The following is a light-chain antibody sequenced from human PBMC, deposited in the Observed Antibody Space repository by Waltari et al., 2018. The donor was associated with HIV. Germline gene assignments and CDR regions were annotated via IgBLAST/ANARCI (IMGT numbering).Light chain of an antibody. J-gene: IGLJ1*01. CDR1: SRDVGGYKY. Sequence: QSALTQPASVSGSPGQSITISCTGTSRDVGGYKYVFWYQQHPGKAPKLMIYDVSNRPSGVSNRFSGSKSGNTASLTISGLQAEDEADYYCSSYTSSSTYVFGTGTKVTVL. CDR2: DVS. CDR3: SSYTSSSTYV. V-gene: IGLV2-14*03.